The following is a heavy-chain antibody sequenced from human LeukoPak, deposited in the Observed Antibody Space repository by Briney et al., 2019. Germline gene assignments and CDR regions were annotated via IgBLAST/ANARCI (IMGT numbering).Heavy chain of an antibody. CDR3: ARGPLSGYYVTSAFDI. D-gene: IGHD3-22*01. V-gene: IGHV4-34*01. CDR2: INHSGST. J-gene: IGHJ3*02. Sequence: TSETLSLTCAVYGGSFSGYYWNWIRQPPGKGLEWIGEINHSGSTNYNPSLKSRVTISVDTSKNQFSLKLSSVTAADTAVYYCARGPLSGYYVTSAFDIWGQGTMVTVSS. CDR1: GGSFSGYY.